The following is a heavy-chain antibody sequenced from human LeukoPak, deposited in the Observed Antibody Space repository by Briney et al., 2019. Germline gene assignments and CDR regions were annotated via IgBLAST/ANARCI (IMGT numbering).Heavy chain of an antibody. CDR3: AKVLSAVGTGF. Sequence: PGGSLRLSCAASGFTFSNYAMSWVRQAPGKGLEWVSSISGSGASTYYAHSVKGRFTISRDNSKNTLYLQMNSLRAEDTAVYYCAKVLSAVGTGFWGQGTLVTVSS. V-gene: IGHV3-23*01. CDR1: GFTFSNYA. CDR2: ISGSGAST. J-gene: IGHJ4*02. D-gene: IGHD6-13*01.